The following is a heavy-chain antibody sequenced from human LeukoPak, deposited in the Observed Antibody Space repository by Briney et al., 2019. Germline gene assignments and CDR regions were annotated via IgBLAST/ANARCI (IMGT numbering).Heavy chain of an antibody. D-gene: IGHD4-23*01. CDR2: IETSGTT. Sequence: SETLSLTCTVSGGSISSGRYYWSWIRQPAGKGLEWVGRIETSGTTKYNPSLNSRATISVDTSKNQFSLKLNSVTAADTAVYYCARYHMVNRGVSWFDPWGQGILVTVSS. CDR1: GGSISSGRYY. V-gene: IGHV4-61*02. J-gene: IGHJ5*02. CDR3: ARYHMVNRGVSWFDP.